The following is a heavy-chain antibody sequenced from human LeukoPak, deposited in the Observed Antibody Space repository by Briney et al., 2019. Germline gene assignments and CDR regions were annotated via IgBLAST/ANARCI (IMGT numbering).Heavy chain of an antibody. J-gene: IGHJ4*02. CDR2: ISSTGKTI. D-gene: IGHD5-12*01. CDR3: ARTRGYCGYDFAY. Sequence: NPGGSLRLSCAASGFTFSDYYMGWIRQTPGKGLEWVSYISSTGKTIYYADSVKGRFTISRDNAKNSLYLQMNSLRVEDTAVYYCARTRGYCGYDFAYWGQGTLVTVSS. CDR1: GFTFSDYY. V-gene: IGHV3-11*01.